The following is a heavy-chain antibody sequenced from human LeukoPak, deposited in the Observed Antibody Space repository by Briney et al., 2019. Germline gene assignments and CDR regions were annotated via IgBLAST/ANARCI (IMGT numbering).Heavy chain of an antibody. V-gene: IGHV3-53*01. CDR3: IAGGWSTDAFEM. CDR1: GFTVSDNY. CDR2: IYSGGST. Sequence: GGSLRLSCAASGFTVSDNYMSWVRQAPGKGLEWVSVIYSGGSTYYADSVKGRFTISRDNSKNMLFLQINSLRGEDTAVYYCIAGGWSTDAFEMWGQGTTVTVSS. J-gene: IGHJ3*02. D-gene: IGHD6-19*01.